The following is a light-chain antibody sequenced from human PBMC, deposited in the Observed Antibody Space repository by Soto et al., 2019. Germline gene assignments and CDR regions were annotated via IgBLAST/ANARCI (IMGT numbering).Light chain of an antibody. V-gene: IGKV3-20*01. J-gene: IGKJ1*01. CDR1: QSVSNNY. CDR3: QQYGSSGT. Sequence: IVLTHSPGTLSLTPVERARLSCRASQSVSNNYLAWYQQKPGQAPRLLIYGASNRATGIPDRFSGSGSGTDFTLTISRLEPEDFAVYYCQQYGSSGTFGQGTKVDIK. CDR2: GAS.